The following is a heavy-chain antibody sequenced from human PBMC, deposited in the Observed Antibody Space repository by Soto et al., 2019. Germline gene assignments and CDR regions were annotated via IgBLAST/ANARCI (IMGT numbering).Heavy chain of an antibody. CDR2: IYYSGST. V-gene: IGHV4-31*03. D-gene: IGHD5-12*01. Sequence: PSETLSLTCTVSGGSISSGGYYWSWIRQHPGKGLEWIGYIYYSGSTYYNPSLKSRVTISVDTSKNQFSLKLSSVTAADTAVYYCAREGDSGYQPFDYWGQGTLVTVSS. CDR3: AREGDSGYQPFDY. CDR1: GGSISSGGYY. J-gene: IGHJ4*02.